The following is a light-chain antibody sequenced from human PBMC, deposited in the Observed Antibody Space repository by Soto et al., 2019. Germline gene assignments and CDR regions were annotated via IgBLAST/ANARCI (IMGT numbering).Light chain of an antibody. CDR1: QTINIY. J-gene: IGKJ2*01. CDR3: QQTYSPPRT. Sequence: DIQMTQSPSSLSASVGDTVTITCRASQTINIYLSWYQQKPGKAPKLLIHGAVSLQGGVPSRFSGSRSGTDFTLTISSLQPEDFASYYCQQTYSPPRTFGQGTTLEIK. V-gene: IGKV1-39*01. CDR2: GAV.